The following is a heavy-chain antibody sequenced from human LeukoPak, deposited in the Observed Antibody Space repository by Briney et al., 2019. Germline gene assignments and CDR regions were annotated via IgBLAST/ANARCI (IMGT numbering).Heavy chain of an antibody. D-gene: IGHD4-11*01. CDR1: GGSISSSSYY. Sequence: SETLSLTCTVSGGSISSSSYYWGWIRQPPWKGLEWIGSIYYSGSTYYNPSLKSRVTISVDTSKNQFSLKLSSVTAADTAVYYCARDWRTTSAMDVWGKGTTVTVSS. V-gene: IGHV4-39*07. CDR3: ARDWRTTSAMDV. J-gene: IGHJ6*04. CDR2: IYYSGST.